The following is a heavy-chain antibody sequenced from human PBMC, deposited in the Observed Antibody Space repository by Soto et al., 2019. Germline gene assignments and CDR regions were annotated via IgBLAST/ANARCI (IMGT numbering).Heavy chain of an antibody. Sequence: PSETLSLTRTVSGGSISSSSYYWGWIRQPPGKGLEWIGSIYYSGSTYYNPSLKSRVTISVDTSKNQFSLKLSSVTAADTAVYYCARHLIYGDYFDYWGQGTLVTVSS. J-gene: IGHJ4*02. CDR3: ARHLIYGDYFDY. V-gene: IGHV4-39*01. CDR1: GGSISSSSYY. D-gene: IGHD4-17*01. CDR2: IYYSGST.